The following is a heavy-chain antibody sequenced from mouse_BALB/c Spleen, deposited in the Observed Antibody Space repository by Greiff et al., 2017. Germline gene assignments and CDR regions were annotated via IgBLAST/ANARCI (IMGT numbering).Heavy chain of an antibody. V-gene: IGHV1-26*01. CDR1: GYTFTDYY. CDR2: VNPNNGGT. Sequence: VQLQQSGPELVKPGASVKISCKASGYTFTDYYMNWVKQSHGKSLEWIGLVNPNNGGTSYNQKFKGKATLTVDKSSSTAYMELRSLTSEDSAVYYCAIITTGFDYWGQGTTLTVSS. D-gene: IGHD1-1*01. J-gene: IGHJ2*01. CDR3: AIITTGFDY.